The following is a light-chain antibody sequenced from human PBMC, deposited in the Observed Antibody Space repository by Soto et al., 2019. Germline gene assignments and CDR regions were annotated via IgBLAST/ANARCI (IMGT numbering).Light chain of an antibody. J-gene: IGKJ5*01. CDR3: QQFNNWPPIT. CDR2: SAS. V-gene: IGKV3-15*01. CDR1: QNIASN. Sequence: EIVMTQSPATLSVSPGERATLSCRASQNIASNLAWYQQKPGQAPRLLIYSASTRATGIPARFSGSGSGTEFTLTISRLQSEDFAVYFCQQFNNWPPITFGQGTRLAIK.